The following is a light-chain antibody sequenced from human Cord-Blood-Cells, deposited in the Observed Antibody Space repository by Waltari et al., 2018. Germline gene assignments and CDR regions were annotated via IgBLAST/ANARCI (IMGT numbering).Light chain of an antibody. CDR3: QSYDSSLSGYV. CDR1: SSNIGAGYD. CDR2: GNS. J-gene: IGLJ1*01. Sequence: QSVLTQPPSVSGAPGQRVTIPCTGSSSNIGAGYDVHWYQQLPGTAPKLLIYGNSNRPSGFPDRFSGSKSGTSASLAITGLQAEDEADYYCQSYDSSLSGYVFGTGTKVTVL. V-gene: IGLV1-40*01.